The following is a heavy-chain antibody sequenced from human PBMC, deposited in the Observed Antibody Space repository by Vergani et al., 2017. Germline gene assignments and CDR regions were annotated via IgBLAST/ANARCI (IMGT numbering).Heavy chain of an antibody. D-gene: IGHD2-21*02. CDR3: AREVGLRYLSP. CDR2: ISSCGSTI. Sequence: EVQLVESGGGLVQPGGSLRLSCAASGFTLSSYEMNWVRQAPGKGLEWVSYISSCGSTIYYADSVKGRFTISRDNPKNSLYLQMNSLRAEDTAVYYCAREVGLRYLSPWGQGTLVTVSS. CDR1: GFTLSSYE. J-gene: IGHJ5*02. V-gene: IGHV3-48*03.